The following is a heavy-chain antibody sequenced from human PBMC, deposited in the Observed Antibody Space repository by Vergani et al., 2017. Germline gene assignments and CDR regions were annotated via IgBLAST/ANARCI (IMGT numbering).Heavy chain of an antibody. CDR2: IIPIFGTA. V-gene: IGHV1-69*06. CDR3: ARDFIVVVPAAIFGY. D-gene: IGHD2-2*01. J-gene: IGHJ4*02. CDR1: GGTFSSYA. Sequence: QVQLVQSGAEVKKPGSSVKVSCKASGGTFSSYAISWVRQAPGQGLEWMGGIIPIFGTANYAQKFQGRVTMTRDTSISTAYMELSRLRSDDTAVYYCARDFIVVVPAAIFGYWGQGTLVTVSS.